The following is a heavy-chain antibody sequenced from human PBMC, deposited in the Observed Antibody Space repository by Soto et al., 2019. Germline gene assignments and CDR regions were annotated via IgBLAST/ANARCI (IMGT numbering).Heavy chain of an antibody. CDR3: ARDDYGGNSAGY. J-gene: IGHJ4*02. CDR1: GFTFSSYG. D-gene: IGHD4-17*01. Sequence: QVQLVESGGGVVQPGRSLRLSCAASGFTFSSYGMHWVRQAPGKGLEWVAVIWYDGSNKYYADSVKGRFTISRDNSKNTLYLQMNSLRAEDKAVYYCARDDYGGNSAGYWGQGTLVTVSS. CDR2: IWYDGSNK. V-gene: IGHV3-33*01.